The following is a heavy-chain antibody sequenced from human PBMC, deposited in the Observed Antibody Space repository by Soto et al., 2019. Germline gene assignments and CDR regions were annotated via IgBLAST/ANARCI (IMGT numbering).Heavy chain of an antibody. D-gene: IGHD3-22*01. J-gene: IGHJ6*02. CDR2: IYYNGTT. CDR1: PDSITSSGYY. V-gene: IGHV4-39*01. Sequence: QLQLQESGPGLVKPSETLSLICTVSPDSITSSGYYWGWIRQTPGKGLEWIGSIYYNGTTYYNPSLKSRVFISVDTSKDQFSLMLKSVTVADTATFYCVRHEVAVSGAYNMDVWGRGTTVTVS. CDR3: VRHEVAVSGAYNMDV.